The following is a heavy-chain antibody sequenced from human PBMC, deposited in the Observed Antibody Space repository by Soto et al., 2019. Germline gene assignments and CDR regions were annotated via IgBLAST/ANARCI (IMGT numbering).Heavy chain of an antibody. J-gene: IGHJ4*02. CDR2: ISDSGST. CDR1: GFTFTNYA. CDR3: AKGVDGPHCTRTSCLFYLDY. V-gene: IGHV3-23*01. D-gene: IGHD2-2*01. Sequence: EVQLLESGGVLVQPGGSLRLSCAASGFTFTNYAMNWVRLAPGKGLAWVSTISDSGSTYYADSVKGRFTISRDNSKNTLYLHMSSLRAEDTAVYFCAKGVDGPHCTRTSCLFYLDYWGQGTLVTVSS.